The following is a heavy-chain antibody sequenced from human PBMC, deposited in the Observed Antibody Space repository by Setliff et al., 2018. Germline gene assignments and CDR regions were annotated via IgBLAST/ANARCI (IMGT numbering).Heavy chain of an antibody. J-gene: IGHJ6*02. CDR2: INHSGST. Sequence: SETLSLTCAVYGGSFSGYYWSWIRQPPGKGLEWIGEINHSGSTNYNPSLKSRVTISVDTSKNQFSLKLSSVTAADTAVYYCARGKVLYDYVWGSYRYGDYYYGMDVWGQGTTVTVSS. V-gene: IGHV4-34*01. CDR1: GGSFSGYY. D-gene: IGHD3-16*02. CDR3: ARGKVLYDYVWGSYRYGDYYYGMDV.